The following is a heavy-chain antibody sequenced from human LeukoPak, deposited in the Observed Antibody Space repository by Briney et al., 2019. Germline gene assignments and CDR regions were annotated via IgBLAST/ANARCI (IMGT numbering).Heavy chain of an antibody. CDR1: GFTFSSYA. V-gene: IGHV3-23*01. CDR2: ISGSGGST. D-gene: IGHD5-18*01. J-gene: IGHJ4*02. CDR3: ARDPDTAMETPFDY. Sequence: GGSLRLSCAASGFTFSSYAMSWVRQAPGKGLEWVSAISGSGGSTYYADSVKGRFTISRDNSKNTLYLQMNSLRAGDTAVYYCARDPDTAMETPFDYWGQGTLVTVSS.